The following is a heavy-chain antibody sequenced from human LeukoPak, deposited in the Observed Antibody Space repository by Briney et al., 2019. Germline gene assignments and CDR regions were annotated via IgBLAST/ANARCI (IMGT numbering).Heavy chain of an antibody. CDR3: ATGAGCGY. CDR2: IKQDGSER. V-gene: IGHV3-7*03. Sequence: GGSLRLSCAASGFTFSSYWMTWVRQAPGKGLEWVANIKQDGSERNYVDSVKGRYTISRDNAKNSLYLQMNTLRDEDTAVYYCATGAGCGYWGQGTLVTVSS. CDR1: GFTFSSYW. J-gene: IGHJ4*02. D-gene: IGHD6-19*01.